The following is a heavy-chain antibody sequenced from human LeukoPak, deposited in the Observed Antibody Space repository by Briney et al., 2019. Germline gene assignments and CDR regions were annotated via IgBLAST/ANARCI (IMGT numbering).Heavy chain of an antibody. CDR1: GFTFSSYA. J-gene: IGHJ4*02. CDR2: ISGSGGST. CDR3: AKYCSGISCYRGFDY. V-gene: IGHV3-23*01. D-gene: IGHD2-15*01. Sequence: PGGSLRLSCAASGFTFSSYAMSWVRQAPGKGLEWVSAISGSGGSTYYADSVKGRFTISRDNSKNTLYLQMNSLRAEDTAVYYCAKYCSGISCYRGFDYWGQGTLVTVSS.